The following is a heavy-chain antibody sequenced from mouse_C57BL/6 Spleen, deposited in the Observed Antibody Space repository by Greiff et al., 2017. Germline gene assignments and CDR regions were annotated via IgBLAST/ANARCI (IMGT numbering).Heavy chain of an antibody. CDR3: ARMDNYYGSSYNAMDY. CDR2: IYPGDGDT. V-gene: IGHV1-80*01. CDR1: GYAFSSYW. J-gene: IGHJ4*01. D-gene: IGHD1-1*01. Sequence: QVQLKESGAELVKPGASVKISCKASGYAFSSYWMNWVKQRPGKGLEWIGQIYPGDGDTNYNGKFKGKATLTADKASSTAYMQLSSLTSEDSAVYFCARMDNYYGSSYNAMDYWGQGTSVTVSS.